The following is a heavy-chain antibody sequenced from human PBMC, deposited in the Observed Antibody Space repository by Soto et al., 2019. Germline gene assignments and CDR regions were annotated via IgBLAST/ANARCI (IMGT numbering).Heavy chain of an antibody. J-gene: IGHJ4*02. V-gene: IGHV1-69*12. Sequence: QVQLVQSGAEVKKPGSSVKVSCKASGGTFSNYAITWVRQAPGQGLEWMGGIIPMFRTPNYAQKFQGRVTITAAESTSTAYMELNSLTSEDTAMYYCARDAGRHSYDVTGYYFDYWGQGTLVTVSS. D-gene: IGHD3-9*01. CDR1: GGTFSNYA. CDR2: IIPMFRTP. CDR3: ARDAGRHSYDVTGYYFDY.